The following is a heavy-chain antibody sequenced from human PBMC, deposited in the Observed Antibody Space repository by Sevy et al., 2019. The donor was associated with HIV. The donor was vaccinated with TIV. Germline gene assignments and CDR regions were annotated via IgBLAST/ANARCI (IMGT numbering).Heavy chain of an antibody. CDR3: ARAPRITMIVVPKGGYWYFDL. CDR2: INHSGST. Sequence: SETLSLTCAVYGGSFSGYYWSWIRQPPGKGLEWIGEINHSGSTNYNPSLKSRVTISVDTSKNQFSLKLSSVTAADTAVYYWARAPRITMIVVPKGGYWYFDLWGRGTLVTVSS. J-gene: IGHJ2*01. D-gene: IGHD3-22*01. CDR1: GGSFSGYY. V-gene: IGHV4-34*01.